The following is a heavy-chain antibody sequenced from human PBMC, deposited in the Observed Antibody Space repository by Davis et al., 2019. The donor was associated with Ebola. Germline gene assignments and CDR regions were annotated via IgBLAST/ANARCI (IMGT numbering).Heavy chain of an antibody. CDR3: ARGGMWGGGSLEDAFDI. D-gene: IGHD2-15*01. CDR2: INPSGGST. J-gene: IGHJ3*02. Sequence: ASVKVSCKASGYTFTSYDINWVRQAPGQGLEWMGIINPSGGSTSYAQKFQGRVTMTRDTSTSTVYMELSSLRSEDTAVYYCARGGMWGGGSLEDAFDIWGQGTMVTVSS. CDR1: GYTFTSYD. V-gene: IGHV1-46*01.